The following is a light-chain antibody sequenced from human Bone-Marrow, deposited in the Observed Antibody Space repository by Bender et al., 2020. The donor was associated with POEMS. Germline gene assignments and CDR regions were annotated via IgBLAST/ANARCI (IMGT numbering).Light chain of an antibody. Sequence: QSALTQPASVSGSPGQSITISCTGTSSDLGSYNYVSWYQQHPGSAPKLIIYDVSFRPSGVSNRFSGSKSGNTASLTVSGLQAEDEADYYCSSFAGSNNLGVFGGGTKLTVL. J-gene: IGLJ3*02. V-gene: IGLV2-14*03. CDR1: SSDLGSYNY. CDR2: DVS. CDR3: SSFAGSNNLGV.